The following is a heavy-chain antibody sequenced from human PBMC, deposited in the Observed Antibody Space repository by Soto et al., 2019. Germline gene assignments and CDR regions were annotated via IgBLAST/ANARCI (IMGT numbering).Heavy chain of an antibody. CDR1: GYTFTSYG. CDR2: ISAYNGNT. CDR3: ARDKPRYCSGGSCYSIGFDP. Sequence: ASVKVSCKASGYTFTSYGISWVRQAPGQGLEWMGWISAYNGNTNYAQELQGRVTMTTDTSTSTAYMELRSLRSDDTAVYYCARDKPRYCSGGSCYSIGFDPWGQGTLVTVSS. J-gene: IGHJ5*02. V-gene: IGHV1-18*01. D-gene: IGHD2-15*01.